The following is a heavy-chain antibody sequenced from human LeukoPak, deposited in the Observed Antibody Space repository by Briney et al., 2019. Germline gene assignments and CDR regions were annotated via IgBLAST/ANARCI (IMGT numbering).Heavy chain of an antibody. CDR1: GLMFRDYW. V-gene: IGHV3-7*01. Sequence: GGSLRLSCVGSGLMFRDYWMNWVRQVPGKGLEWVGNINEDGSVQDYVDSVRGRFSISRDNAKNSFYLQINNLRVEDTAIYYCATRESSMARSHWGQGTLVTVSS. D-gene: IGHD3-10*01. J-gene: IGHJ4*02. CDR3: ATRESSMARSH. CDR2: INEDGSVQ.